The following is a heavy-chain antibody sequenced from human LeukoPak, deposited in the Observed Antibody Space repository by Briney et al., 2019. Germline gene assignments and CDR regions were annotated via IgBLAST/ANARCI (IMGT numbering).Heavy chain of an antibody. V-gene: IGHV4-4*07. D-gene: IGHD2-2*01. Sequence: PSETLSLTCTVSGGSISSYYWSWIRQPAGKGLEWIGRIYTSGSTYYNPSLKSRVTISVDTSKNQFSLKLSSVTAADTAVYYCARRYCSSTSCPTEGWFDPWGQGTLVTVSS. CDR1: GGSISSYY. CDR2: IYTSGST. J-gene: IGHJ5*02. CDR3: ARRYCSSTSCPTEGWFDP.